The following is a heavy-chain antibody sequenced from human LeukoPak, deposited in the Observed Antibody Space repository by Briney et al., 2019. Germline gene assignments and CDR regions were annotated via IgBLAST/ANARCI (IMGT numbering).Heavy chain of an antibody. J-gene: IGHJ4*02. D-gene: IGHD1-26*01. CDR2: IYTGGTT. Sequence: GGSLRLSCAASGFTVSSNYMSWVRQAPGKGLEWVAVIYTGGTTHYADSVKGRFTISRDNSKNTLFLQMDSLRAEDTAVYYCARGKVGATPFDYWGQGTLVTVSS. CDR1: GFTVSSNY. V-gene: IGHV3-53*01. CDR3: ARGKVGATPFDY.